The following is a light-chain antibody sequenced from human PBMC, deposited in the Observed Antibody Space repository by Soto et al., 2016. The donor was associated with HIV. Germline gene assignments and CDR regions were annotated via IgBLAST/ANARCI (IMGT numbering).Light chain of an antibody. J-gene: IGLJ3*02. CDR1: ALPKRD. Sequence: SYELTQPPSVSVSPGQTARITCSGDALPKRDSFWYQQKPGQAPVLAMNKDIERPSGIPERFSGSTSGTTVTLTISGVEAEDEADYYCQSADSSGTYWVFGGGTRLTVL. CDR2: KDI. CDR3: QSADSSGTYWV. V-gene: IGLV3-25*03.